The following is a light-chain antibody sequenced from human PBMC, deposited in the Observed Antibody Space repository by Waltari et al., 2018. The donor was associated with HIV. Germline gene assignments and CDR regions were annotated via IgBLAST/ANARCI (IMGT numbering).Light chain of an antibody. CDR3: ATWDDTLHGPV. CDR1: SSNVEVTP. J-gene: IGLJ2*01. CDR2: SNV. Sequence: SVLTQPPSASGTPGQPVTISCSGRSSNVEVTPVNWYQQLSGAPPKLLIYSNVLRPSGVPDRFSGSKSGTSASLAISGLQSEDEADYYCATWDDTLHGPVFGGGTKVTAL. V-gene: IGLV1-44*01.